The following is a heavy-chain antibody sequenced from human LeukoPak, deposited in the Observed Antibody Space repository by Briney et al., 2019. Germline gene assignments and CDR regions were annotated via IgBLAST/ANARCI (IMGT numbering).Heavy chain of an antibody. V-gene: IGHV4-34*01. Sequence: SETLSLTCAVYGGSFSGYYWSWIRQPPGKGLEWIGEINHSGSTYYNPSLKSRVTISVDTSKNQFSLKLSSVTAADTAVYYCAREHSSGWAYYFDYWGQGTLVTVSS. J-gene: IGHJ4*02. CDR2: INHSGST. CDR1: GGSFSGYY. D-gene: IGHD6-19*01. CDR3: AREHSSGWAYYFDY.